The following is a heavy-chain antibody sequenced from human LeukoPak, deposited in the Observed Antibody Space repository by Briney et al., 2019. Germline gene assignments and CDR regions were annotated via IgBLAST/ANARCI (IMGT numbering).Heavy chain of an antibody. J-gene: IGHJ6*04. Sequence: GGSLRLSCTASGFTFGDSAMSWVRQAPGKGLEWVGFIRSKTYGGTTEYAASVKGRFTISRDDSKSIAYLQMNSLKTEDTAVYYCAREVGPAWGKGTTVTVSS. V-gene: IGHV3-49*04. CDR3: AREVGPA. CDR1: GFTFGDSA. CDR2: IRSKTYGGTT.